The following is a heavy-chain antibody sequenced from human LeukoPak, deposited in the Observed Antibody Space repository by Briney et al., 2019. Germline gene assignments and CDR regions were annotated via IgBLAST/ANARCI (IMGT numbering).Heavy chain of an antibody. CDR2: INPSGGST. Sequence: ASVKVSCKASGYTFTSYYMHWVRQAPGQGLEWMGIINPSGGSTSYAQKFQGRVTMTRDTSTSTVYMELSSLRSEDTAVYYCARDRAYYYDSSGYYSPTGTFDIWGQGTMVTVSS. J-gene: IGHJ3*02. CDR1: GYTFTSYY. D-gene: IGHD3-22*01. CDR3: ARDRAYYYDSSGYYSPTGTFDI. V-gene: IGHV1-46*01.